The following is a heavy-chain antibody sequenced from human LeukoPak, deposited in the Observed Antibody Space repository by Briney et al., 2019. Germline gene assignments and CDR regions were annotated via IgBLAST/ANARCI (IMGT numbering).Heavy chain of an antibody. Sequence: ASETLSLTCAVYGGSFSGYYWSWIRQPPGKGLEWIGEINHSGSTNYNPSLKSRVTISVDTSKNQFSLKLSSVTAADTAVYYCARRTVRGVIRYWGQGTLVSVSS. V-gene: IGHV4-34*01. J-gene: IGHJ4*02. D-gene: IGHD3-10*01. CDR2: INHSGST. CDR3: ARRTVRGVIRY. CDR1: GGSFSGYY.